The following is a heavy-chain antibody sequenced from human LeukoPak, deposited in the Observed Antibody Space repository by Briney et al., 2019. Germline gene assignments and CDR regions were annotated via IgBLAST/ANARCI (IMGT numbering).Heavy chain of an antibody. V-gene: IGHV4-39*01. CDR1: GGSISSSSYY. J-gene: IGHJ4*02. D-gene: IGHD1-26*01. CDR3: ASLEWELLSF. Sequence: SETLSLTCTVSGGSISSSSYYWGWIRQPPGKGLEWIGSIYYSGSTYYNPSLKSRVTISVDTSKNQFSLKLGSVTAADTAVYYCASLEWELLSFWGQGTLVTVSS. CDR2: IYYSGST.